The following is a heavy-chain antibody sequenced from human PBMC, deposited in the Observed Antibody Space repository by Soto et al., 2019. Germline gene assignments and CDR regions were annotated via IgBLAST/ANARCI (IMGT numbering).Heavy chain of an antibody. D-gene: IGHD3-10*01. CDR3: ARLVTMVRGDYYFDY. V-gene: IGHV4-59*08. J-gene: IGHJ4*02. CDR2: IYYSGST. Sequence: ASETLSLTCTVSGGSISSYYWSWIRQPPGKGLEWIGYIYYSGSTNYNPSLKSRVTISVDTSKNQFSLKLSSVTAADTAVYYCARLVTMVRGDYYFDYWGQGTLVTVSS. CDR1: GGSISSYY.